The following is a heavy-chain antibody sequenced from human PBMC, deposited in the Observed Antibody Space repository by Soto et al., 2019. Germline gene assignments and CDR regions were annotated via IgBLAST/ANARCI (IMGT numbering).Heavy chain of an antibody. J-gene: IGHJ4*02. V-gene: IGHV1-69*13. CDR3: ARGVDIAAGDPVFAY. D-gene: IGHD6-13*01. CDR1: GGTFSSYA. Sequence: ASVKVSCKASGGTFSSYAISWVRQAPGQGLEWMGGIIPIFGTANYAQKFQGRVTITADESTSTAYMELSSLRSEDTAVYYCARGVDIAAGDPVFAYWGQGALVTVSS. CDR2: IIPIFGTA.